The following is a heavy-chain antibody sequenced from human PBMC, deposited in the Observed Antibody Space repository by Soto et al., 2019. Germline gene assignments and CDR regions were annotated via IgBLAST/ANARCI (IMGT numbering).Heavy chain of an antibody. CDR2: IKQDGSEK. V-gene: IGHV3-7*05. CDR1: GFTFSSYW. CDR3: ARVSGALSTYGMDV. J-gene: IGHJ6*02. D-gene: IGHD7-27*01. Sequence: EVQLVESGGGLVQPGGSLRLSCAASGFTFSSYWMSWVRQAPGKGLEWVANIKQDGSEKYYVDSVKGRFTISRDNAKNSLYLQTNSLRAEDTAVYYCARVSGALSTYGMDVWGQGTTVTVSS.